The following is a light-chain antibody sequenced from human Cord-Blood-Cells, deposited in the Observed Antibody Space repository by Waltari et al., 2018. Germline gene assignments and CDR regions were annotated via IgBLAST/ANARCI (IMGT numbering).Light chain of an antibody. Sequence: QSALTQPPSASGSPGQSVTISCTGTSSDVGGYNYVSWYQQHPGKAPKLMIYEVSKLQSGVPDRFSGSKSGSTASLTVSGLQAEDEADYYCSSYAGSNNLVFGGGTKLTVL. CDR1: SSDVGGYNY. V-gene: IGLV2-8*01. CDR3: SSYAGSNNLV. J-gene: IGLJ2*01. CDR2: EVS.